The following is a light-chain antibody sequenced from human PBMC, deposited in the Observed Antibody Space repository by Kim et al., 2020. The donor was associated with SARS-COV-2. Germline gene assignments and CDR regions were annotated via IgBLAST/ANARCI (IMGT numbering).Light chain of an antibody. CDR2: EVS. CDR3: SSYAGSTPYV. CDR1: SSEVGGYNY. J-gene: IGLJ1*01. V-gene: IGLV2-8*01. Sequence: QSALTQPPSASGSPGQSVTISCTGTSSEVGGYNYVSWYQQHPGKAPKLMIYEVSKRPSGVPDRFSGSKSGNTASLTVSGLQAEDEADYYCSSYAGSTPYVFGTGTKVTVL.